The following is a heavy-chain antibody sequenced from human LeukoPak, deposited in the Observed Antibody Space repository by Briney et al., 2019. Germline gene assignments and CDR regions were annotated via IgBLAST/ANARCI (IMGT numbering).Heavy chain of an antibody. CDR1: GGSFSGYY. Sequence: SETLSLTCAVYGGSFSGYYWSWIRQPPGKGLEWIGEINHSGSTNYNPSLKSRVTISVYTSKNQFSLKLSSVTAADMAVYYCARGDGGYSGYDSYYYYMDVWGKGTTVTVSS. V-gene: IGHV4-34*01. J-gene: IGHJ6*03. D-gene: IGHD5-12*01. CDR3: ARGDGGYSGYDSYYYYMDV. CDR2: INHSGST.